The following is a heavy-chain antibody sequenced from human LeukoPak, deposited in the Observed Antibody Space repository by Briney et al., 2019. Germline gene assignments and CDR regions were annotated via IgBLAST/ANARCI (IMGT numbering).Heavy chain of an antibody. J-gene: IGHJ6*03. CDR1: GGSISSYY. D-gene: IGHD6-13*01. Sequence: SETLSLTCTVSGGSISSYYWSWIRQPPGKGLEWIGYIYYSGNTNYNPSLKSRVTISVDTSKNQFSLKLSSVTAADTAVYYCARVVSSSWDYYYYMDVWGKGTTVTISS. CDR3: ARVVSSSWDYYYYMDV. CDR2: IYYSGNT. V-gene: IGHV4-59*01.